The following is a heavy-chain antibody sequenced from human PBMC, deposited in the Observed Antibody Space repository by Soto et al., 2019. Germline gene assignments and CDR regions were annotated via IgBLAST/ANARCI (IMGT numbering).Heavy chain of an antibody. CDR3: ARPLVGEASYNYGMDV. D-gene: IGHD3-10*01. J-gene: IGHJ6*02. CDR1: GFIVSSNY. Sequence: PGGSLRLSCAASGFIVSSNYVSWVRQAPGKGLEWISVIYSGGSTYYADSVKGRFTLSRDSSNNTLYLQMSSLRPEDTAVYYCARPLVGEASYNYGMDVWGQGTTVTVSS. CDR2: IYSGGST. V-gene: IGHV3-66*04.